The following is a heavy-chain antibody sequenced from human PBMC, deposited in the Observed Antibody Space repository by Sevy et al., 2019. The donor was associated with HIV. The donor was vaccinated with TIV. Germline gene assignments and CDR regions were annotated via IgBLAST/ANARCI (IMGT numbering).Heavy chain of an antibody. J-gene: IGHJ6*03. V-gene: IGHV4-39*01. CDR1: GGSISSSSYY. D-gene: IGHD3-22*01. Sequence: SETLSLTCTVSGGSISSSSYYWGWIRQPPGKGLEWIGSIYYSGSTYYNPSLKSRVTISVDTSKNQFSLKLSSVTAADTAVYYCARHGGSDYDSRGATIYYYYYYYMDVWGKGTTVTVSS. CDR2: IYYSGST. CDR3: ARHGGSDYDSRGATIYYYYYYYMDV.